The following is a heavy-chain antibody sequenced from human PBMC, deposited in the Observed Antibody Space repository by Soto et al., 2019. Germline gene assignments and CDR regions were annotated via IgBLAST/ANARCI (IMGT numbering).Heavy chain of an antibody. Sequence: PGGSLRLSCTASGFTFGDYAMSWFRQAPGKGLEWVGFIRSKAYGGTTEYAASVKGRFTISRDDSKSIAYLQMNSLKTEDTAVYYCTRACAYSPIYYYYYYMDVWGKGTTVTVSS. J-gene: IGHJ6*03. CDR2: IRSKAYGGTT. CDR3: TRACAYSPIYYYYYYMDV. V-gene: IGHV3-49*03. D-gene: IGHD3-16*01. CDR1: GFTFGDYA.